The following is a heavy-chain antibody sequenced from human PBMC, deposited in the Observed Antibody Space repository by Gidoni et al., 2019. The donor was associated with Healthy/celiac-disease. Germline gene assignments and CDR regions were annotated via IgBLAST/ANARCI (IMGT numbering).Heavy chain of an antibody. CDR2: IYHSGST. V-gene: IGHV4-4*02. Sequence: QVQLQESGPGLVKPSGTLSLTCAVSGGSISSSNWWSWVRQPPGKGLEWIGEIYHSGSTNYNPSLKSRVTISVDKSKNQFSLKLSSVTAADTAVYYCARGDHQGSSITGTWADYWGQGTLVTVSS. CDR1: GGSISSSNW. CDR3: ARGDHQGSSITGTWADY. D-gene: IGHD1-20*01. J-gene: IGHJ4*02.